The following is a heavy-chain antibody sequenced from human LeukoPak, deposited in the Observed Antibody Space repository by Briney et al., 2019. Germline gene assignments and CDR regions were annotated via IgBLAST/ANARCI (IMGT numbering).Heavy chain of an antibody. J-gene: IGHJ5*02. D-gene: IGHD6-13*01. CDR2: ISGSSSYT. CDR3: ARTLVAAPGSKGGP. CDR1: GFSFSDYY. V-gene: IGHV3-11*03. Sequence: GGSLRLSCAASGFSFSDYYMSWIRQAPGKGLEWVSYISGSSSYTDYADSVKGRFTISRDNAKNSLYLQMNSLRFEDTAVYYCARTLVAAPGSKGGPWGQGTLVTVSS.